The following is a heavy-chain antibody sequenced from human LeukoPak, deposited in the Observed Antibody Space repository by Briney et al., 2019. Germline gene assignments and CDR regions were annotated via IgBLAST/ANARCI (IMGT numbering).Heavy chain of an antibody. CDR1: GFTFSSYG. Sequence: GGSLRLSCAASGFTFSSYGMHWVRQAPGKGLEWVAVIWYGGSNKYYADSVKGRFTISRDNSKNTLYLQMNSLRAEDTAVYYCAKDRESGDLVYWGQGTLATVSS. CDR3: AKDRESGDLVY. D-gene: IGHD7-27*01. V-gene: IGHV3-30*02. J-gene: IGHJ4*02. CDR2: IWYGGSNK.